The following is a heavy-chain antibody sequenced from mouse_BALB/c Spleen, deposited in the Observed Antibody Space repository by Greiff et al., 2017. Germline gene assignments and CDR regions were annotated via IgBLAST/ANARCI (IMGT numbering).Heavy chain of an antibody. Sequence: QVQLQQPGAELVRPGASVKLSCKASGYTFTSYWINWVKQRPGQGLEWIGNIYPSDSYTNYNQKFKDKATLTVDKSSSTAYMQLSSPTSEDSAVYYCTRRGGNWEDYAMDYWGQGTSVTVSS. CDR1: GYTFTSYW. J-gene: IGHJ4*01. CDR2: IYPSDSYT. V-gene: IGHV1-69*02. CDR3: TRRGGNWEDYAMDY. D-gene: IGHD4-1*01.